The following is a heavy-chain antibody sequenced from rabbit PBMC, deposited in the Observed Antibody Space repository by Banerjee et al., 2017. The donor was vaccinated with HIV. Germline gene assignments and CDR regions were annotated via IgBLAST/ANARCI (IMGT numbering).Heavy chain of an antibody. D-gene: IGHD4-1*01. CDR3: ARDLAGVIGWNFDL. CDR2: ISTGSSGST. J-gene: IGHJ4*01. CDR1: GFSFSSGYY. V-gene: IGHV1S40*01. Sequence: QSLEESGGDLVKPGASLTLTCKASGFSFSSGYYMCWVRQAPGKGLEWIVCISTGSSGSTHYASWAKGRFTISRTSSTTVALQMTSLTAADTATYFCARDLAGVIGWNFDLWGPGTLVTVS.